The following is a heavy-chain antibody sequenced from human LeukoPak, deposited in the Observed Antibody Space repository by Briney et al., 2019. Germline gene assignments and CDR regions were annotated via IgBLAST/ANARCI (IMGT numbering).Heavy chain of an antibody. J-gene: IGHJ4*02. Sequence: SETLSLTCAVYGGSFSGYYWSWIRQPPGKGLEWIGEINHSGSTNYNPSLKSRVTISVDTSKNQFSLKPSSVTAADTAVYYCARSGRADFWGQGTLVTVSS. CDR3: ARSGRADF. CDR1: GGSFSGYY. CDR2: INHSGST. D-gene: IGHD3-3*01. V-gene: IGHV4-34*01.